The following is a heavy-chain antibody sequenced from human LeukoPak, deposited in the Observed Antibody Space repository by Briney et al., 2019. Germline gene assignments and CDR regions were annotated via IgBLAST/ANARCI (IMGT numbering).Heavy chain of an antibody. CDR1: CDSIGSIWHK. Sequence: TLFPPCNVSCDSIGSIWHKWARFSPPPREKPEWIGSVYYTGRTYFNPSLKSRVTISSDTSKNLLSLNMTSVTAADTALYFCAKDDKNWNYDRWGQGTLVSVSS. V-gene: IGHV4-39*07. J-gene: IGHJ5*02. CDR2: VYYTGRT. D-gene: IGHD1-7*01. CDR3: AKDDKNWNYDR.